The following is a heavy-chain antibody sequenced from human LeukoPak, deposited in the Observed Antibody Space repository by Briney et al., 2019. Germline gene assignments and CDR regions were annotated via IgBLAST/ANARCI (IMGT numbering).Heavy chain of an antibody. CDR1: GFTFDDYA. J-gene: IGHJ4*02. V-gene: IGHV3-9*03. D-gene: IGHD4-17*01. Sequence: GGSLRLSCAASGFTFDDYAMHWVRQAPGKGLEWVSGISWNSGSIGYADSVKGRFTISRDNAKNSLYLQMNSLRAEDMALYYCAKGSHDYGDYLFDYWGQGTLVTVSS. CDR3: AKGSHDYGDYLFDY. CDR2: ISWNSGSI.